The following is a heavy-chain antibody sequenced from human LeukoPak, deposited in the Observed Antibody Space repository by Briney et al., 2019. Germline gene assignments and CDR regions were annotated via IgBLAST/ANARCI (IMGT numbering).Heavy chain of an antibody. CDR2: ISYDGSNK. V-gene: IGHV3-30-3*01. Sequence: GGSLRLSCAASGFTFSSYAMHWVRQAPGKGLEWVAVISYDGSNKYYADSVKGRFTISRDNSKNTLYLQMNSLRAEDTAVYYCARDSPRPWFGQVEGNWGQGTLVTVSS. CDR1: GFTFSSYA. CDR3: ARDSPRPWFGQVEGN. J-gene: IGHJ4*02. D-gene: IGHD3-10*01.